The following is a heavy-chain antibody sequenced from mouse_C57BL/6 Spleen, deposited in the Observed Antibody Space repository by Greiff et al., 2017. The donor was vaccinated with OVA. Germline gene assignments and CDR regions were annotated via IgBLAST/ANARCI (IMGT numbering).Heavy chain of an antibody. CDR2: IHPNSGST. Sequence: QVQLQQPGAELVKPGASVKLSCKASGYTFTSYWMHWVKQRPGQGLEWIGMIHPNSGSTNYNEKFKSKATLTVDKSSSTAYMQLRSLTSEDSAVYYCALITTVVDWYFDGWGTGTTVTVSS. CDR3: ALITTVVDWYFDG. V-gene: IGHV1-64*01. CDR1: GYTFTSYW. D-gene: IGHD1-1*01. J-gene: IGHJ1*03.